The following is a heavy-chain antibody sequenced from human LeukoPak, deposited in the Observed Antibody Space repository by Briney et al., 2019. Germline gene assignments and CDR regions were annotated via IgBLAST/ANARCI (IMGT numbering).Heavy chain of an antibody. D-gene: IGHD6-25*01. CDR3: ARDLIAAENY. V-gene: IGHV3-64*01. CDR2: ISSNGGST. Sequence: GGSLRLSCAASGFTFSSYAMHWVRQAPGKGLEYVSAISSNGGSTYYANSVKGRFTISRDNSKNTLYLQTGSLRAEDMAVYYCARDLIAAENYWGQGTLVTVSS. CDR1: GFTFSSYA. J-gene: IGHJ4*02.